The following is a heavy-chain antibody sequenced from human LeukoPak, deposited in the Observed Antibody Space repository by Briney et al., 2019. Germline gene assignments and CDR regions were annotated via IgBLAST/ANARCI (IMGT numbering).Heavy chain of an antibody. D-gene: IGHD3-22*01. CDR3: ARPWYYDSSGYYYKIGAFDI. J-gene: IGHJ3*02. Sequence: GGSLRLSCTASGFTFSSYWMHWVRQAPGKGLVWVSRINSDGGSTSYADSVKGRFTISRDNAKNSLYLQMNSLRAEDTAVYYCARPWYYDSSGYYYKIGAFDIWGQGTMVTVSS. V-gene: IGHV3-74*01. CDR1: GFTFSSYW. CDR2: INSDGGST.